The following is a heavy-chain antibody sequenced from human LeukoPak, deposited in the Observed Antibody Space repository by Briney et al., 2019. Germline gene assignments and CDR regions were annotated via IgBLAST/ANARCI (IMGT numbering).Heavy chain of an antibody. Sequence: VASVKVSCKASGGTFSNYGISWVRQAPGQGLEWMGRIIPILDIAKYAQKFHGRVTITADKSTSTASMELSSLRSEDTAVYYCARDQTDRSGWSPRYVVYYFDYWGQGTLVTVSS. CDR3: ARDQTDRSGWSPRYVVYYFDY. CDR1: GGTFSNYG. D-gene: IGHD6-19*01. CDR2: IIPILDIA. V-gene: IGHV1-69*04. J-gene: IGHJ4*02.